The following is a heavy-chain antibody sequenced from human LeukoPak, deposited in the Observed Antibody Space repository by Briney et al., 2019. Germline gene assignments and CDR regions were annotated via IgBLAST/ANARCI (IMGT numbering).Heavy chain of an antibody. CDR1: GFTFSSYA. D-gene: IGHD6-19*01. V-gene: IGHV3-23*01. Sequence: GGSLRLSCAASGFTFSSYAMSWVRQAPGKGLEWVSAISGSGGSTYYADSVKGRFTISRDNSKNTLYLQMNSLRAEDTAVYYCAKDLYNSGWITLDYWGQGTLVTVSS. J-gene: IGHJ4*02. CDR2: ISGSGGST. CDR3: AKDLYNSGWITLDY.